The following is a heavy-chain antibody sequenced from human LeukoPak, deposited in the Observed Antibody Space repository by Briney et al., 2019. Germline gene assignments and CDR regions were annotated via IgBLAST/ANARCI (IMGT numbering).Heavy chain of an antibody. D-gene: IGHD5-18*01. V-gene: IGHV3-11*06. CDR2: ITSSISST. CDR1: GFTFSDYY. J-gene: IGHJ4*02. CDR3: ARGSGNTGMAFH. Sequence: NPGGSLRLACAASGFTFSDYYMSWIRQAPGKGLEWVSYITSSISSTNYADSVKGRFTISRDTAKKSLYLQMNSLRAEDTAVYYCARGSGNTGMAFHWGQGTLVTVSS.